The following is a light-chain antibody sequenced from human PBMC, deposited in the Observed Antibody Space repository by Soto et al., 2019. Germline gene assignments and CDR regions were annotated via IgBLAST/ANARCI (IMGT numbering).Light chain of an antibody. CDR3: CSYADSSTYVV. V-gene: IGLV2-23*02. CDR1: SSDVGSYNL. CDR2: EVS. Sequence: QSALTQPASVSGPPGQSITISCTGTSSDVGSYNLVSWYQQHPGKAPRLMICEVSKRPSGVSNRFSGSKSGNTASLTISGLQPEDEADYYCCSYADSSTYVVFGGGTKLTVL. J-gene: IGLJ2*01.